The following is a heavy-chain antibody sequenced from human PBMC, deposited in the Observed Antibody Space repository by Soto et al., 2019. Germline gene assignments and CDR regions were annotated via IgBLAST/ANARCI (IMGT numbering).Heavy chain of an antibody. Sequence: GASVKVSCKASGGTFSSYAISWVRQAPGQGLEWMGGIIPIFGTANYAQKFQGRVTITADESTSTAYMELSSLRSEDTAVYYCARELPSVTTGYYYGMDVWGQGTTVTVYS. CDR2: IIPIFGTA. V-gene: IGHV1-69*13. CDR3: ARELPSVTTGYYYGMDV. CDR1: GGTFSSYA. D-gene: IGHD4-17*01. J-gene: IGHJ6*02.